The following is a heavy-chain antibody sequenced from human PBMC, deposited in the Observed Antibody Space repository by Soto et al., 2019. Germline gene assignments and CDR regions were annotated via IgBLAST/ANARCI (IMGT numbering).Heavy chain of an antibody. Sequence: QVQLVESGGGVVQPGRSLRLSCAASGFTFSSYGMHWVRQAPGKGLEWVAVIWYDGSNKYYADSVKGRFTISRDNSKNTLYLQMNSLRAADTAVYYCARATDSSGSTPQGYWGQGTLVTVSS. CDR3: ARATDSSGSTPQGY. J-gene: IGHJ4*02. CDR2: IWYDGSNK. V-gene: IGHV3-33*01. CDR1: GFTFSSYG. D-gene: IGHD3-22*01.